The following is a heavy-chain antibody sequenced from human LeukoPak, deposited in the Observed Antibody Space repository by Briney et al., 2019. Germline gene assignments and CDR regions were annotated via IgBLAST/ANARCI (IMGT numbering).Heavy chain of an antibody. V-gene: IGHV4-34*01. J-gene: IGHJ5*02. CDR1: GGSFSGYY. CDR3: ARGGAYYYGSGSYYPNWFDP. Sequence: SETLSLTCAVYGGSFSGYYWSWIRQPPGKGLEWIGEINHSGSTNHNPSLKSRVTISVDTSKNQFSLKLSSVTAADTAVYYCARGGAYYYGSGSYYPNWFDPWGQGTLVTVSS. D-gene: IGHD3-10*01. CDR2: INHSGST.